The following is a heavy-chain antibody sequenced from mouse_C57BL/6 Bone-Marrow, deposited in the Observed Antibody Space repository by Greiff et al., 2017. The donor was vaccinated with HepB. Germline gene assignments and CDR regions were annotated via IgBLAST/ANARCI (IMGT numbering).Heavy chain of an antibody. CDR2: INPNNGGT. Sequence: EVQRVESGPELVKPGASVKIPCKASGYTFTDYNMDWVKQSHGKSLEWIGDINPNNGGTIYNQKFKGKATLTVDKSSSTAYMELRSLTSEDTAVYYCARFDYDYDGYYAMDYWGQGTSVTVSS. CDR3: ARFDYDYDGYYAMDY. D-gene: IGHD2-4*01. V-gene: IGHV1-18*01. J-gene: IGHJ4*01. CDR1: GYTFTDYN.